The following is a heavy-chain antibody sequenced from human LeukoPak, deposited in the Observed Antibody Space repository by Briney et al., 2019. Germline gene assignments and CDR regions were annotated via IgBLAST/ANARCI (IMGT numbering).Heavy chain of an antibody. D-gene: IGHD6-13*01. CDR1: GFTFTNYA. V-gene: IGHV3-30*02. CDR2: IRYDGSNK. Sequence: PGGSLRLSYAASGFTFTNYAMNWVRQAPGKGLEWVAFIRYDGSNKYYADSVKGRFTISRDNSKNTLYLQMNSLRAEDTAVYYCANGIAAAGTNDYWGQGTLVTVSS. CDR3: ANGIAAAGTNDY. J-gene: IGHJ4*02.